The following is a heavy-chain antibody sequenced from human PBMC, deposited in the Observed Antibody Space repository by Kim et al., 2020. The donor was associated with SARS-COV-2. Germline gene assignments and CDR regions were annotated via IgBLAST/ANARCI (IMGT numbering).Heavy chain of an antibody. D-gene: IGHD3-3*01. J-gene: IGHJ2*01. Sequence: SETLSLTCTVSGGSISSYYWSWIRQPPGKGLEWIGYIYYSGSTNYNPSLKSRVTISVDTSKNQFSLKLSSVTAADTAVYYCARALSRYDLDPFSPPYWYFDLWGRGTLVTVSS. CDR2: IYYSGST. CDR3: ARALSRYDLDPFSPPYWYFDL. V-gene: IGHV4-59*01. CDR1: GGSISSYY.